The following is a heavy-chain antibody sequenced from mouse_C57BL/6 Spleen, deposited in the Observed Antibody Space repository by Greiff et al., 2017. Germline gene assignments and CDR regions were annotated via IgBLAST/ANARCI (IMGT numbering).Heavy chain of an antibody. V-gene: IGHV1-81*01. Sequence: VQRVESGAELARPGASVKLSCKASGYTFTSYGISWVKQRTGQGLEWIGEIYPRSGNTYYNEKFKGKATLTADKSSSTAYMELRSLTSEDSAVYFCARSSGYDYDVGVFAYWGQGTLVTVSA. D-gene: IGHD2-4*01. CDR2: IYPRSGNT. CDR3: ARSSGYDYDVGVFAY. J-gene: IGHJ3*01. CDR1: GYTFTSYG.